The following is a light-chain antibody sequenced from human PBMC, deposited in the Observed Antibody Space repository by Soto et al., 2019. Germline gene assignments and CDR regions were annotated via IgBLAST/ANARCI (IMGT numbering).Light chain of an antibody. J-gene: IGLJ2*01. CDR1: SSDVGGYNY. V-gene: IGLV2-14*01. CDR3: SSYTSSSTLDVV. Sequence: QSALTQPASVSGSPGQSITISCTGTSSDVGGYNYVSWYQQHPGKAPTLMIYDVSNRPSGVSNRVSGSKSGNTASLTISGLQAEDEADYYCSSYTSSSTLDVVFGGGTKLTVL. CDR2: DVS.